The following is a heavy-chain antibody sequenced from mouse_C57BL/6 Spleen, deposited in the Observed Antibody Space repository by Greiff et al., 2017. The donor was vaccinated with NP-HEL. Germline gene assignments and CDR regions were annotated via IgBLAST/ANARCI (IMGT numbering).Heavy chain of an antibody. D-gene: IGHD1-1*01. CDR2: INPGSGGT. Sequence: QVQLQQSGAELVRPGTSVKVSCKASGYAFTNYLIEWVKQRPGQGLEWIGVINPGSGGTNYNEKFKGKATLTADKSSSTAYMQLSSLTSEDSAVYFCARSYYYGSSYGDYWGQGTSVTVSS. CDR3: ARSYYYGSSYGDY. V-gene: IGHV1-54*01. J-gene: IGHJ4*01. CDR1: GYAFTNYL.